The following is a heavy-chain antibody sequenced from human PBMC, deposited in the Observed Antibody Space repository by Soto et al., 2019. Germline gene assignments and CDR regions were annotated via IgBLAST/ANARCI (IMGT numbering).Heavy chain of an antibody. J-gene: IGHJ3*02. CDR1: GFTFSSYW. CDR3: ASISSGWYDYSPDDAFDI. V-gene: IGHV3-74*01. Sequence: GGSLRLSCAASGFTFSSYWMHWVRQAPGKGLVWVSRINSDGSSTSYADSVKGRFTISRDNAKNTLYLQMNSLRAEDTAVYYCASISSGWYDYSPDDAFDIWGQGTMVTVSS. CDR2: INSDGSST. D-gene: IGHD6-19*01.